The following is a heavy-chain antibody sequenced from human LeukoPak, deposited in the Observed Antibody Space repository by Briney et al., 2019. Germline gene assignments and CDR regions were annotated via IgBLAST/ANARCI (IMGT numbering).Heavy chain of an antibody. CDR1: GFTFSSYS. J-gene: IGHJ3*02. CDR3: AKDISDWGGPGGPDAFDI. Sequence: GGSVRLSCAASGFTFSSYSMNWVRQAPGKGLEWVSSISSSSSYIYYADSVKGRFTISRDNAKNSLYLQMNSLRAEDTALYYCAKDISDWGGPGGPDAFDIWGQGTMVTVSS. CDR2: ISSSSSYI. V-gene: IGHV3-21*04. D-gene: IGHD2-21*01.